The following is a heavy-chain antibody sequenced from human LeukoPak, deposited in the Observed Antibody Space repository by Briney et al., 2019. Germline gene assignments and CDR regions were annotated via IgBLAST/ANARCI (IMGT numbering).Heavy chain of an antibody. J-gene: IGHJ6*03. CDR1: GYSISSGYY. Sequence: SETLSLTCTVSGYSISSGYYWGWLRPPPGKVLEWIGSNYYSGSTYYNPSLKSRVTMSVDTSKNQFSLKVSSVTAADTAVYYCARAYCSGGSCYYYYMDVWGKGTTVTISS. D-gene: IGHD2-15*01. V-gene: IGHV4-38-2*02. CDR2: NYYSGST. CDR3: ARAYCSGGSCYYYYMDV.